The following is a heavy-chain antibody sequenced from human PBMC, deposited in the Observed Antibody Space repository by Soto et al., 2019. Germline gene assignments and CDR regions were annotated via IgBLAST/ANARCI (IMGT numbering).Heavy chain of an antibody. V-gene: IGHV3-33*01. D-gene: IGHD3-3*01. CDR3: ARLHDFWSGYYYYGMDV. J-gene: IGHJ6*02. CDR1: GFTFSSYG. CDR2: IWYDGSNK. Sequence: PAGSLRLSCAASGFTFSSYGMHWVRQAPGKGLEWVAVIWYDGSNKYYADSVKGRFTISRDNSKNTLYLQMNSLRAEDTAVYYCARLHDFWSGYYYYGMDVWGQGTTGTVSS.